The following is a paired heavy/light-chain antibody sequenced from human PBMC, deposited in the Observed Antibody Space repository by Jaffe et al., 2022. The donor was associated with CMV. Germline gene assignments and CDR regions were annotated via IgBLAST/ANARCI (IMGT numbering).Light chain of an antibody. CDR3: QQYNSYPWT. Sequence: DIQMTQSPSTLSASVGDRVTITCRASQSISNWLAWYQQKPGKAPKVLIYKVSSLESGVPSRFSGSGSGTEFTLTISSLQPDDFATYYCQQYNSYPWTFGQGTKVEIK. V-gene: IGKV1-5*03. CDR2: KVS. CDR1: QSISNW. J-gene: IGKJ1*01.
Heavy chain of an antibody. CDR3: ARGHGSGSYYYYYYYMDV. J-gene: IGHJ6*03. Sequence: QVQLQQWGAGLLKPSETLSLTCAVYGGSFSGYYWSWIRQPPGKGLEWIGEINHYGDTNYNPSLKSRITISVDTSKNQFSLKLSSVTAADTAVYYCARGHGSGSYYYYYYYMDVWGKGTTVTVSS. CDR2: INHYGDT. D-gene: IGHD3-10*01. CDR1: GGSFSGYY. V-gene: IGHV4-34*01.